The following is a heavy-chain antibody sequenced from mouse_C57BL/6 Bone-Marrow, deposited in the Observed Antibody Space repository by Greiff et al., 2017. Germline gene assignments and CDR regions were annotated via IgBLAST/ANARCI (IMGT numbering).Heavy chain of an antibody. V-gene: IGHV5-6*02. CDR2: ISSGGSYT. D-gene: IGHD1-1*01. Sequence: DVKLVESGGDLVKPGGSLKLSCAASGFTFSSYGMSWVRQTPDKRLEWVATISSGGSYTYYPDSVKGRFTISRDNAKNTLYMQMSSLTSEDTAMYYCARANYYYGSSHWYFDVWGTGTTVTVSS. J-gene: IGHJ1*03. CDR1: GFTFSSYG. CDR3: ARANYYYGSSHWYFDV.